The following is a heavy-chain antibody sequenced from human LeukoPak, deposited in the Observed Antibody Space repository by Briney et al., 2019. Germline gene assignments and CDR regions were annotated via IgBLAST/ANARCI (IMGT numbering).Heavy chain of an antibody. CDR1: GFTSTNFV. Sequence: SVKVSCKASGFTSTNFVVQWVRQARGQRLEWIGWIIVGSGATKCAQDFQERVTITRDLSTSTLYMELRSLTSEDTAVYYCAADLSNPRMGASYLDSWGQGTLVTVSS. D-gene: IGHD3-16*01. J-gene: IGHJ4*02. CDR3: AADLSNPRMGASYLDS. V-gene: IGHV1-58*01. CDR2: IIVGSGAT.